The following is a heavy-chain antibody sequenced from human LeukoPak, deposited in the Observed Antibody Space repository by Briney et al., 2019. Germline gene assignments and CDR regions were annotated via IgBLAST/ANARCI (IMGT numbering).Heavy chain of an antibody. Sequence: GGSLRLSCAASGFSFISYAMLWFRQAPGKGLEWVAFMRSDGSDIFYAESLKGRFTISRDNGKSMLFLQMHSLRAEDTAVYYCARDDYYIASENWGQGALVTVSS. CDR3: ARDDYYIASEN. J-gene: IGHJ4*02. V-gene: IGHV3-30*02. CDR1: GFSFISYA. CDR2: MRSDGSDI. D-gene: IGHD1-26*01.